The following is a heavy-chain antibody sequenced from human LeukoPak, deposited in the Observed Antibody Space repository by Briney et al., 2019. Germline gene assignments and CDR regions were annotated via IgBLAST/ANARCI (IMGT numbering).Heavy chain of an antibody. V-gene: IGHV3-7*01. J-gene: IGHJ4*02. CDR3: VRDLVWDTGRVDY. D-gene: IGHD3/OR15-3a*01. CDR2: IKEDGSQK. Sequence: PGGSLRLSCAASGCTFSCYLMSWVRQAPRKGLEWLANIKEDGSQKYYVDSVKGRFTISRDNAKNSLFLQMNNLRDEDTATYFCVRDLVWDTGRVDYWGQGTLVTVSS. CDR1: GCTFSCYL.